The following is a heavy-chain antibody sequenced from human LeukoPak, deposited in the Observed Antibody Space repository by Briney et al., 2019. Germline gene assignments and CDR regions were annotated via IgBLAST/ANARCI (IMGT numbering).Heavy chain of an antibody. Sequence: PSETLSLTCTVSGGSISSSTYYWGWIRQPPGKGLEWIGNIYYDRSTYYNPSLKSRVIISVHTSKNQFSLNLSSVTAADTAVYYCARVSSGLANWFDPWGQGTLVTVSS. CDR2: IYYDRST. V-gene: IGHV4-39*07. CDR3: ARVSSGLANWFDP. J-gene: IGHJ5*02. CDR1: GGSISSSTYY. D-gene: IGHD3-10*01.